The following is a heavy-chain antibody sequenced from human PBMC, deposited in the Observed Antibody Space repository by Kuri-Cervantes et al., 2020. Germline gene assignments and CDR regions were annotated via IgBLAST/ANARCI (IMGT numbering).Heavy chain of an antibody. J-gene: IGHJ4*02. CDR3: TFRHYDFWSGRDY. V-gene: IGHV3-15*01. CDR2: IKRTTDGGTT. D-gene: IGHD3-3*01. CDR1: GFRLSNAW. Sequence: GGSLRLSCTASGFRLSNAWMIWVRQAPGKGLEWVGRIKRTTDGGTTDYAAPVKGRFTISRDDSKNTLYLQMNSLKTEDTAVYYCTFRHYDFWSGRDYWGQGTLVTVSS.